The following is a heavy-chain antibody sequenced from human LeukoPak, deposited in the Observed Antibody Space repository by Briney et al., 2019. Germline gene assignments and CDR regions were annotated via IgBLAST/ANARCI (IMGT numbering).Heavy chain of an antibody. CDR2: TSSSSSTI. Sequence: GGSLRLSCAASGFTFSGYDMSWVRQAPGKGLEWVSYTSSSSSTIYYADSVKGRFTISRDNSKNTLYLQMNSLRAEDTAVYYCARDARGYSGSYYPPWVFDYWGQGTLVTVSS. V-gene: IGHV3-48*01. D-gene: IGHD1-26*01. J-gene: IGHJ4*02. CDR1: GFTFSGYD. CDR3: ARDARGYSGSYYPPWVFDY.